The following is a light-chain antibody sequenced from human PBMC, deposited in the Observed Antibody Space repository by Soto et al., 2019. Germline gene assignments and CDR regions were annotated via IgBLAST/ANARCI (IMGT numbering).Light chain of an antibody. CDR3: LQDYNYPFT. CDR1: DYVSSD. Sequence: IQMTQSPSSLSASVGDRFTITCLASDYVSSDLAWYQQRPGKAPQILIYGASTLQTGVASRFSGSGSATDFTLTISSLQPEDSAAYYCLQDYNYPFTFGQGTKVDIK. V-gene: IGKV1-6*01. CDR2: GAS. J-gene: IGKJ2*01.